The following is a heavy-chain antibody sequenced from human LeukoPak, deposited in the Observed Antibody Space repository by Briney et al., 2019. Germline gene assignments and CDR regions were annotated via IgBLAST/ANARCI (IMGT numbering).Heavy chain of an antibody. D-gene: IGHD3-22*01. CDR2: TSSSGSTI. V-gene: IGHV3-48*03. CDR1: GFTFSSYE. J-gene: IGHJ3*02. Sequence: GGSLRLSCAASGFTFSSYEMNWVRQAPGKGLEWVLYTSSSGSTIYYADSVKGRFTISRDNAKNSLNLQMNSLRAEDTAVYYCAGTMIVVDHLAAFDIWGQGTMVTVSS. CDR3: AGTMIVVDHLAAFDI.